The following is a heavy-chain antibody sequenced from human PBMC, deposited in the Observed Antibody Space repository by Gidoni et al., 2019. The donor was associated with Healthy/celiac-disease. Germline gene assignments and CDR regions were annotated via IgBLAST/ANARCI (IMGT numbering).Heavy chain of an antibody. CDR2: ISGSGGST. V-gene: IGHV3-23*01. CDR1: GFTFSRYA. CDR3: AKGPSYYDFWSGYHYFDY. D-gene: IGHD3-3*01. Sequence: EVQLLESGGGLVQPGGSLRLSCAASGFTFSRYAMSWVRPAPGKGLEWVSAISGSGGSTYYADSVKGRFTISRDNSKNTLYLQMNSLRAEDTAVYYCAKGPSYYDFWSGYHYFDYWGQGTLVTVSS. J-gene: IGHJ4*02.